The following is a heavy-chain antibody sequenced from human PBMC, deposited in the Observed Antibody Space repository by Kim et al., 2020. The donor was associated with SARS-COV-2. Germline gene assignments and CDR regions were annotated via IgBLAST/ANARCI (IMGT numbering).Heavy chain of an antibody. J-gene: IGHJ6*02. V-gene: IGHV1-18*01. D-gene: IGHD3-9*01. CDR2: ISAYNGNT. CDR3: ARDRRYYDILTGYYRDYYYYGMDV. Sequence: ASVKVSCKASGYTFTSYGISWVRQAPGQGLEWMGWISAYNGNTNYAQKLQGRVTMTTDTSTSTAYMELRSLRSDDTAVYYCARDRRYYDILTGYYRDYYYYGMDVWGQGTTVTVSS. CDR1: GYTFTSYG.